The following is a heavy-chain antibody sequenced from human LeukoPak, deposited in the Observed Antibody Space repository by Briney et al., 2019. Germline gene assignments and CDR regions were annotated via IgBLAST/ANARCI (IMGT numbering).Heavy chain of an antibody. CDR1: GFTFSSYS. CDR3: ARENYGDYKGANAFDI. CDR2: ISGSSSKT. D-gene: IGHD4-17*01. V-gene: IGHV3-48*02. Sequence: GGSLRLSCAASGFTFSSYSMNWVRQAPGKGLEWISYISGSSSKTYYADSVKGRFTISRDNAKSSLFLQMSSLRDEDTAVYYCARENYGDYKGANAFDIWGQGTMVTVSS. J-gene: IGHJ3*02.